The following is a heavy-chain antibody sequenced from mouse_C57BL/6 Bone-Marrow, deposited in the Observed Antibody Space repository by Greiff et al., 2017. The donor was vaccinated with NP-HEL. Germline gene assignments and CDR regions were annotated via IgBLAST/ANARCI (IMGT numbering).Heavy chain of an antibody. CDR2: ISSGGSYT. CDR3: AREESPYYAMDY. CDR1: GFTFSSYG. J-gene: IGHJ4*01. V-gene: IGHV5-6*01. Sequence: EVMLVESGGDLVKPGGSLKLSCAASGFTFSSYGMSWVRQTPDKRLEWVATISSGGSYTYYPDSVKGRFTISRDNAKNTLYLQMSSLKSEDTAMYYCAREESPYYAMDYWGQGTSVTVSS.